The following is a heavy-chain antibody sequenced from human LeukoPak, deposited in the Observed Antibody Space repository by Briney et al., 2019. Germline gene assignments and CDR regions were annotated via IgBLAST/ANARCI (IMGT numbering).Heavy chain of an antibody. Sequence: SETLSLTCTVSGGSISSYYWSWIRQPPGKGLEWIGYIYYSGSTNYNPSLKSRVTISVDTSKNQFSLKLSPVTAADTAVYYCAGQRGPYYFDYWGQGTLVTVSS. J-gene: IGHJ4*02. CDR3: AGQRGPYYFDY. D-gene: IGHD3-10*01. V-gene: IGHV4-59*01. CDR2: IYYSGST. CDR1: GGSISSYY.